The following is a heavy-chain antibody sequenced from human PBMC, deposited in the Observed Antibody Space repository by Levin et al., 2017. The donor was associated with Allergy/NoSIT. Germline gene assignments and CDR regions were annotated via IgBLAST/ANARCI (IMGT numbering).Heavy chain of an antibody. CDR3: ARDFYNYYYMDV. V-gene: IGHV3-21*01. J-gene: IGHJ6*03. CDR1: GFTLSTFT. Sequence: PGGSLRLSCAASGFTLSTFTMNWVRQAPGSGLEWVSSISATSSYIYYADSLKGRFTISRDNARNSLYLQMNSLRAEDTAVYYCARDFYNYYYMDVWGKGTTVTVSS. CDR2: ISATSSYI.